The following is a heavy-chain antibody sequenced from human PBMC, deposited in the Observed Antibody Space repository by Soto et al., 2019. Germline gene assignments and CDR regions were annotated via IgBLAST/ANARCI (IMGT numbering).Heavy chain of an antibody. J-gene: IGHJ5*02. CDR1: GITSTTYA. CDR2: INTGNGNT. V-gene: IGHV1-3*04. Sequence: GASVKVSCKASGITSTTYAIHWVRQAPGHGLEWMGWINTGNGNTRYSQRFLGRVSLTTDTSTSTASMDLSSLTSEDTAVYYCARAISGYVTWGQGTLVTV. CDR3: ARAISGYVT. D-gene: IGHD5-12*01.